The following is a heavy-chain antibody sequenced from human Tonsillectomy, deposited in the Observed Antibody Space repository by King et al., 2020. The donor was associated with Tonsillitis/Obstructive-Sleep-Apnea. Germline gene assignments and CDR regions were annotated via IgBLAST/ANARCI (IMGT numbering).Heavy chain of an antibody. Sequence: VQLVESGGGLVQPGGSLRISCSASGFTFDHYAIRWGRQDQGEGVYGVSDIRSRGDPTDYLVSVRGRFPISRDNSPSTSSLQINSLSAEDTAIYYCAKEAHCSSSSCYIGDYWGQGTLVTVSS. D-gene: IGHD2-2*02. V-gene: IGHV3-23*04. CDR2: IRSRGDPT. J-gene: IGHJ4*02. CDR1: GFTFDHYA. CDR3: AKEAHCSSSSCYIGDY.